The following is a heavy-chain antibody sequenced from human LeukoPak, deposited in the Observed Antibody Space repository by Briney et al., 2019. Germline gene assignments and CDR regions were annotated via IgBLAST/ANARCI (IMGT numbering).Heavy chain of an antibody. CDR2: INHSGST. J-gene: IGHJ4*02. D-gene: IGHD3-22*01. V-gene: IGHV4-34*01. CDR1: GGSFGGYY. CDR3: ARGSTPMIVRDFYFDY. Sequence: SETLSLTCAVYGGSFGGYYWSWIRQPPGKGLEWIGEINHSGSTNYNPSLKSRVTISVDTSKNQFSLKLSSVTAADTAVYYCARGSTPMIVRDFYFDYWGQGTLVTVSS.